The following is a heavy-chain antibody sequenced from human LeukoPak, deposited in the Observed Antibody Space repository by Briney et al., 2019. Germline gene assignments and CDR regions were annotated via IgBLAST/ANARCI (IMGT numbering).Heavy chain of an antibody. CDR2: IRYDGSNK. V-gene: IGHV3-30*02. CDR3: ASARGMASDSIDF. CDR1: GFTFNNYG. Sequence: GGSLRLSCAASGFTFNNYGMHWVRQAPGKGLEWVAFIRYDGSNKYYGDSVKGRFTISRDNSKNTLCLQMNSLRAEDTAVYYCASARGMASDSIDFWDQGTLVTVSS. D-gene: IGHD3-10*01. J-gene: IGHJ4*02.